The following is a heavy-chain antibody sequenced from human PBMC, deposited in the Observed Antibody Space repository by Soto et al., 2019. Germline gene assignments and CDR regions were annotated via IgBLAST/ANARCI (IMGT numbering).Heavy chain of an antibody. D-gene: IGHD2-15*01. J-gene: IGHJ4*02. CDR2: IPHNAGP. CDR3: AASQMGLISVLIS. V-gene: IGHV4-59*01. Sequence: SVTLSLTCTVSGDSMKRFFWSWIRQPPGKGLEWIGYIPHNAGPTYTPSLKSRVTIAIDTSRNHFSLRLTSVTTADTAVSFCAASQMGLISVLISWGEGAQVTVSS. CDR1: GDSMKRFF.